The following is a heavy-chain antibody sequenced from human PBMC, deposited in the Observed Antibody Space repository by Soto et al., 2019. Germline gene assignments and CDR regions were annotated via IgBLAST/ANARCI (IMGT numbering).Heavy chain of an antibody. CDR3: AGVSRWELRRCLDY. D-gene: IGHD1-26*01. Sequence: QVQLVESGGGVVQPGRSLRLSCAASGFTFSSYGMHWVRQAPGKGLEWVAVIWYDGSNKYCADSVKGRFTISRDNSKNTRYLQMNGLRAEDTAVYYCAGVSRWELRRCLDYWGQGALVTVSS. J-gene: IGHJ4*02. CDR1: GFTFSSYG. V-gene: IGHV3-33*01. CDR2: IWYDGSNK.